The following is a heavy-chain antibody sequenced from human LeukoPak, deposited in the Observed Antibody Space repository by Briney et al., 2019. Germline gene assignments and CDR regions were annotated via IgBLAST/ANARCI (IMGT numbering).Heavy chain of an antibody. CDR1: GYTFTSYD. CDR3: ASKWVTYYYNSSAYHYPTDVFDI. Sequence: ASVKVSFKASGYTFTSYDINWVRRATGQGLEWMGWMYPNSGNTGYAQKFQGRVTITRNTSISTAYMELSSLRSDDTAVYYCASKWVTYYYNSSAYHYPTDVFDIWGQGTMVTVSS. CDR2: MYPNSGNT. D-gene: IGHD3-22*01. J-gene: IGHJ3*02. V-gene: IGHV1-8*03.